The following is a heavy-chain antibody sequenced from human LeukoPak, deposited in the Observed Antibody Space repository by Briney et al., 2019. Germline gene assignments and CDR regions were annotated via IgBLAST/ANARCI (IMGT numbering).Heavy chain of an antibody. D-gene: IGHD7-27*01. CDR3: ARSIPNWP. J-gene: IGHJ4*02. CDR2: IYYSGST. Sequence: SETLSLTCTVSGGSISSSSYYWGWIRQPPGKGLEWIGSIYYSGSTYYNPSLKSRVTISVDTSKNQFSLKLSSVTAADTAVYYCARSIPNWPWGQGTLVTVSS. V-gene: IGHV4-39*07. CDR1: GGSISSSSYY.